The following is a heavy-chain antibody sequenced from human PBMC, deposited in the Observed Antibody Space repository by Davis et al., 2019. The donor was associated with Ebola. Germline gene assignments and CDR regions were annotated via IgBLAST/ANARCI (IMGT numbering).Heavy chain of an antibody. V-gene: IGHV3-23*01. J-gene: IGHJ3*02. CDR3: AKHQVYCSTTNCYI. Sequence: GESLKISCAASGFSFSDNWMSWVRQAPGKGLEWVSAISDNSYDAYYADSVKGRFAISRDNSKKTLYLQMNSLRVEDTAIYYCAKHQVYCSTTNCYIWGQGTMVTVSS. CDR1: GFSFSDNW. CDR2: ISDNSYDA. D-gene: IGHD2-2*01.